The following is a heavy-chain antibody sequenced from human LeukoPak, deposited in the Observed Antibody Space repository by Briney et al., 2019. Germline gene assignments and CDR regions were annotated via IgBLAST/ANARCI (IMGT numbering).Heavy chain of an antibody. CDR1: GGSFSGYY. V-gene: IGHV4-34*01. Sequence: SETLSLTCAVYGGSFSGYYWSWIRQPPGKGLEWIGEINHSGSTNYNPSLKSRVTISVDTSKNQFSLKLSSVTAADTAVYYCARGFWGSAYFDYWGQGTLVTASS. D-gene: IGHD3-16*01. J-gene: IGHJ4*02. CDR2: INHSGST. CDR3: ARGFWGSAYFDY.